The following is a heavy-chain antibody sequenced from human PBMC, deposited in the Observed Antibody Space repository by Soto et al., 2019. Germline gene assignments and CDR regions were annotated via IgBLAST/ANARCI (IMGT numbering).Heavy chain of an antibody. CDR2: ISGSGIST. V-gene: IGHV3-23*01. CDR3: AKEPVGPDWYFDL. J-gene: IGHJ2*01. Sequence: DVQLLESGGGLVQPGGSLRLSCAASGFTFSSYAMSWVRQAPGKGLEWVSGISGSGISTHYADSVKGRFTVYRDNSTNTLYLQMNSLRAEDTAVYNCAKEPVGPDWYFDLWGRGTLVTVSS. CDR1: GFTFSSYA.